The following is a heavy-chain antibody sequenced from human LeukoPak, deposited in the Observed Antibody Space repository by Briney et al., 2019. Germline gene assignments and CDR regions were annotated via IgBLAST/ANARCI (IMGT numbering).Heavy chain of an antibody. D-gene: IGHD6-13*01. CDR3: AKDLEGYSSSSYYYYYMDV. CDR2: IGTVGDA. Sequence: GGSLRLSCAASGFSFSSYDMHWVRQVTGKGLEWVSGIGTVGDAYYVGSVKGRFTISRENAKNTLYLQMNSLRAEDTAVYYCAKDLEGYSSSSYYYYYMDVWGKGTTVTVSS. V-gene: IGHV3-13*01. J-gene: IGHJ6*03. CDR1: GFSFSSYD.